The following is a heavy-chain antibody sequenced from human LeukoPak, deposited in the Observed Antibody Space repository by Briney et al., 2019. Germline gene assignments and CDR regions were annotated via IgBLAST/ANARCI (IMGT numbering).Heavy chain of an antibody. CDR1: GYTFTSYG. V-gene: IGHV1-18*01. J-gene: IGHJ4*02. CDR2: ISAYNGNT. D-gene: IGHD5-18*01. Sequence: ASVKVSCKASGYTFTSYGISWVRQAPGQGLEWMGWISAYNGNTNYAQKLQGRVTMTTDTSTSTAYMELRSLRSDDTAVYYCARVRAPPGNSYGSGYYFDYWGQGTLVTVSS. CDR3: ARVRAPPGNSYGSGYYFDY.